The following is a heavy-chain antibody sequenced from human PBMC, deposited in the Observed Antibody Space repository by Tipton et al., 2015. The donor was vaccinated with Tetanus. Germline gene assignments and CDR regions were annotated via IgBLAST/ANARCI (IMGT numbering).Heavy chain of an antibody. CDR1: GFTFSTYW. D-gene: IGHD3-22*01. Sequence: GSLRLSCEASGFTFSTYWMHWVRQAPGKGLVWVLRIDSDGSGTTYADSVKGRFTISRDNAKNTLYLQMNSLRAEDTAVYYCARDRFGDNYDIPSNWFDPWGQGTLVAVSS. V-gene: IGHV3-74*01. J-gene: IGHJ5*02. CDR2: IDSDGSGT. CDR3: ARDRFGDNYDIPSNWFDP.